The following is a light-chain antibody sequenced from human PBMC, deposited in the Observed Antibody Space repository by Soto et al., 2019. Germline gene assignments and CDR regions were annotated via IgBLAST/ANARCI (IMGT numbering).Light chain of an antibody. CDR2: EVS. CDR1: SSDVGGYNY. CDR3: SSYTSSSTYV. J-gene: IGLJ1*01. Sequence: QSALTQPASVSGSPGQTITISCTGTSSDVGGYNYVSWYPQHPGKAPKLMIYEVSNRPSGVSNRFSGSKSGNTASLTISGLQAEDEADYCCSSYTSSSTYVFGTGTKVTVL. V-gene: IGLV2-14*01.